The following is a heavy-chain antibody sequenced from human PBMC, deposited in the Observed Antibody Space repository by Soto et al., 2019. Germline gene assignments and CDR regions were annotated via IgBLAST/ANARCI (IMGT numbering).Heavy chain of an antibody. V-gene: IGHV1-46*03. CDR3: ALDLGRIAATGKDY. D-gene: IGHD6-13*01. CDR1: GYTFTDYY. Sequence: QVPLVQSGTEVKEPGASVKVSCQASGYTFTDYYIHWVRQAPGQGLEWMGLFSPVGNSPTYAQKFQVRVTMTGVTATSTAYLDLRSLRSSVAAVYYCALDLGRIAATGKDYWCQGTLVTVSS. J-gene: IGHJ4*02. CDR2: FSPVGNSP.